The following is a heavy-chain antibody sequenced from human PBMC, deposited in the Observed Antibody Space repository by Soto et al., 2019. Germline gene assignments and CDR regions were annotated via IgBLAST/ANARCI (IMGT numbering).Heavy chain of an antibody. V-gene: IGHV3-74*01. J-gene: IGHJ5*02. Sequence: PGGSLRLSCAASGFTFSSYWMHWVRQAPGKGLVWVSRINSDGSSTSYADSVKGQFTISRDNAKNTLYLQMNSLRAEDTAVYYCASLYGIVGATGWFDPWGQGTLVTVSS. CDR3: ASLYGIVGATGWFDP. CDR1: GFTFSSYW. CDR2: INSDGSST. D-gene: IGHD1-26*01.